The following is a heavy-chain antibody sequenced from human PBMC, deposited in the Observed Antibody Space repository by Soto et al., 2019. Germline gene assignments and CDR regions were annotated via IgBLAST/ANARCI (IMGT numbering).Heavy chain of an antibody. CDR3: ASAYCGGDCPDDAFDI. CDR2: INPNSGGT. J-gene: IGHJ3*02. V-gene: IGHV1-2*04. Sequence: ASVKVSCKASGYTFTGYYMHWVRQAPGQGLEWMGWINPNSGGTNYAQKFQGWVTMTRDTSISTAYMELSRLRSDDTAVYYCASAYCGGDCPDDAFDIWGQGTMVTVSS. D-gene: IGHD2-21*02. CDR1: GYTFTGYY.